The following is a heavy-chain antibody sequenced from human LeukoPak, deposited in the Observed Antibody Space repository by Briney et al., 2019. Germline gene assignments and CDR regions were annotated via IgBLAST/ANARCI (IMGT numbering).Heavy chain of an antibody. CDR3: TKGSYYDNSGRAYFDY. Sequence: PGGSLRLSCAASGSTFTSYAMNWVRQAPGKGLEWVSVISASGATTDYADSVKGRFTISRDNSKNTLYLQMNSLRAEDTAVYYCTKGSYYDNSGRAYFDYWGQGTLVTVSS. CDR2: ISASGATT. CDR1: GSTFTSYA. D-gene: IGHD3-22*01. V-gene: IGHV3-23*01. J-gene: IGHJ4*02.